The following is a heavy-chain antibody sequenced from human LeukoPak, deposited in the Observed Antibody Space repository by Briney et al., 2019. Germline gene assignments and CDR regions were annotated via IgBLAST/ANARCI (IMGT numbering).Heavy chain of an antibody. Sequence: ASVKVSCKASGYTFTEYYMHWVRQAPGQGLEWMGWINPNSGGANYAENFQGRVTMTTDTSTSTAYMELRSLRSDDTAVYYCARGGSPDYWGQGTLVTVSS. J-gene: IGHJ4*02. CDR2: INPNSGGA. CDR1: GYTFTEYY. CDR3: ARGGSPDY. D-gene: IGHD1-26*01. V-gene: IGHV1-2*02.